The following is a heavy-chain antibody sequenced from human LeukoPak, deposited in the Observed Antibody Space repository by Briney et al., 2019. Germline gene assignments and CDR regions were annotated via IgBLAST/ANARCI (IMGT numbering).Heavy chain of an antibody. CDR3: ARSITMVRGVKGRYNWFDP. J-gene: IGHJ5*02. V-gene: IGHV4-34*01. Sequence: PGGSLRLSCAASGFTFSSYSMNWIRQPPGKGLEWIGEINHSGSTNYNPSLKSRVTISVDTSKNQFSLKLSSVTAADTAAYYCARSITMVRGVKGRYNWFDPWGQGTLVTVSS. D-gene: IGHD3-10*01. CDR1: GFTFSSYS. CDR2: INHSGST.